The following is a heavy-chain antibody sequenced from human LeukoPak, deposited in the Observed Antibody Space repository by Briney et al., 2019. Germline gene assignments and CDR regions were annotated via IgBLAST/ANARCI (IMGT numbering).Heavy chain of an antibody. Sequence: PGGSLRLSCADSGFLFSNSWMAWVRQAPGRGLEWLANINQDGSAKTCVDSVKARFTISRDNAKNSLYLQMNSLRAEDTAVYYCASLLIPDIDYWGQGTLVTVSS. CDR3: ASLLIPDIDY. D-gene: IGHD3-16*01. V-gene: IGHV3-7*02. J-gene: IGHJ4*02. CDR1: GFLFSNSW. CDR2: INQDGSAK.